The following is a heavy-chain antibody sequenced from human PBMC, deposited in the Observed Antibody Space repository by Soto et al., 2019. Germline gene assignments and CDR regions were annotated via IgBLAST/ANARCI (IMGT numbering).Heavy chain of an antibody. CDR2: IYYSGST. J-gene: IGHJ5*02. V-gene: IGHV4-31*03. CDR3: ARGIAAAGTGWFDP. D-gene: IGHD6-13*01. CDR1: GGSISSGGYY. Sequence: QVQLQESGPGLVKPSHTLSLTCTVSGGSISSGGYYWSWIRQHPGKGLEWIGYIYYSGSTYYNPSLKSRVTISVDTSKNQFSLKLSSVTAADTAVYYCARGIAAAGTGWFDPWGQGTLVTVSS.